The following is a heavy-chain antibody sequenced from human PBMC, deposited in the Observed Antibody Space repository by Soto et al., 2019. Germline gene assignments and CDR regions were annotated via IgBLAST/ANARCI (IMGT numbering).Heavy chain of an antibody. J-gene: IGHJ6*02. CDR1: GYSFTSYW. D-gene: IGHD6-19*01. V-gene: IGHV5-51*01. Sequence: PGESLKISCKGSGYSFTSYWIGWVRQMPGKGLEWMGIIYPGDSDTRYSPSFQGQVTISADKSISTAYLQWSSLKASDTAMYYCARQWSSGWHTPSAICAGMDVWGQGTTVTVSS. CDR2: IYPGDSDT. CDR3: ARQWSSGWHTPSAICAGMDV.